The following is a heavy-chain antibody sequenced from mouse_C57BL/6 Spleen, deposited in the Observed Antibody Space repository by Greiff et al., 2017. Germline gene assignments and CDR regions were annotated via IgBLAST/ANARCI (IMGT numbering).Heavy chain of an antibody. CDR3: ARNYYGEYFDV. D-gene: IGHD1-1*01. CDR1: GYTFTTYP. Sequence: VKLQESGAELVKPGASAKMSCKASGYTFTTYPIEWMKQNHGKSLEWIGNFHPYNDDTKYNEKFKGKATLTVEKSSSTVYLELSRLTSDDSAVYYCARNYYGEYFDVWGTGTTVTVSS. J-gene: IGHJ1*03. CDR2: FHPYNDDT. V-gene: IGHV1-47*01.